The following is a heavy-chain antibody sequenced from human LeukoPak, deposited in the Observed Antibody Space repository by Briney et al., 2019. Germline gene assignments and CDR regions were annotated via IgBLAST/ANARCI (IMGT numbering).Heavy chain of an antibody. CDR2: ISAYNGNT. Sequence: ASVKVSCKASGYTFTSYGISWVRQAPGQGLEWMGWISAYNGNTNYAQKLQGRVTMTTDTSTSTAYMELRSLRSDDTAVYYCARGGDYYDSSGYFDHWGQGTLVTVSS. V-gene: IGHV1-18*01. J-gene: IGHJ5*02. CDR1: GYTFTSYG. CDR3: ARGGDYYDSSGYFDH. D-gene: IGHD3-22*01.